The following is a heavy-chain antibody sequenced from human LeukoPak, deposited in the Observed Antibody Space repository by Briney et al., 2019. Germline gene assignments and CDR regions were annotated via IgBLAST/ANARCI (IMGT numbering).Heavy chain of an antibody. CDR3: ARAGYSCSGGSCSQTHYYYYYYYMDV. CDR1: GFTFSDYY. V-gene: IGHV3-11*01. J-gene: IGHJ6*03. Sequence: PGGSLRLSCAASGFTFSDYYMSWIRQAPGKGLEWVSYISSSGSTIYYADSVKGRFTISRDNAKNSLYLQMNSLRAEDTAVYYCARAGYSCSGGSCSQTHYYYYYYYMDVWGKGTTVTISS. D-gene: IGHD2-15*01. CDR2: ISSSGSTI.